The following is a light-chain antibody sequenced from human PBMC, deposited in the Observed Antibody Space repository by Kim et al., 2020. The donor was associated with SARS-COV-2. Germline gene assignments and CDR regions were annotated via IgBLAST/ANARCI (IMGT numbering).Light chain of an antibody. CDR3: SSYARSSSYV. Sequence: QSISVSCTGTSRDVCACKYVSWYQRHPGKAPELMIFDVSERPSGISNRFSGSKSGNTASLTISGLQAEDEADYYCSSYARSSSYVFGTGTKVTVL. CDR2: DVS. V-gene: IGLV2-14*04. CDR1: SRDVCACKY. J-gene: IGLJ1*01.